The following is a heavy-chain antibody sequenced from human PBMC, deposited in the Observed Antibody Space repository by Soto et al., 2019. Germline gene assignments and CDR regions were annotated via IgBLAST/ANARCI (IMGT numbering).Heavy chain of an antibody. CDR3: AREGGVEMGLGGFDY. CDR2: IIPIFGTA. J-gene: IGHJ4*02. CDR1: GGTFSSYA. D-gene: IGHD3-16*01. Sequence: QVQLVQSGAEVKKPGSSVKVSCKASGGTFSSYAISWVRQAPGQGLEWMGGIIPIFGTANYAQKFQGRVTITAGESTSRAYMELSSVRSEDTAVYYCAREGGVEMGLGGFDYWGQGTLVTVSS. V-gene: IGHV1-69*12.